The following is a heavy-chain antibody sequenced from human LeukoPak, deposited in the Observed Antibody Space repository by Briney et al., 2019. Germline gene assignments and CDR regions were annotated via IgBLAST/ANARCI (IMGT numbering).Heavy chain of an antibody. Sequence: SVKVSCKASGGTFSSYAISWVRQAPGQGLEWMGGIIPIFGTANCAQKFQGRVTITADESTSTAYMELSSLRSEDTAVYYCARVDTTVTTYPYYYYGMDVWGQGTTVTVSS. J-gene: IGHJ6*02. D-gene: IGHD4-17*01. CDR3: ARVDTTVTTYPYYYYGMDV. CDR1: GGTFSSYA. V-gene: IGHV1-69*01. CDR2: IIPIFGTA.